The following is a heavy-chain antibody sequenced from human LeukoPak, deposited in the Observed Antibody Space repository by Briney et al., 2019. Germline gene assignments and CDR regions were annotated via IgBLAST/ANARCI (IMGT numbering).Heavy chain of an antibody. J-gene: IGHJ5*02. CDR3: ARDRGYCSGGSCYTNWFDP. CDR2: IYSGGST. D-gene: IGHD2-15*01. V-gene: IGHV3-53*01. Sequence: GGSLRLSCAASGFTVSSNYMSWVRQAPGKGLEWVSVIYSGGSTYYADSVKGRFTISRDNSKNTLYLRMNSLRAEDTAVYYCARDRGYCSGGSCYTNWFDPWGQGTLVTVSS. CDR1: GFTVSSNY.